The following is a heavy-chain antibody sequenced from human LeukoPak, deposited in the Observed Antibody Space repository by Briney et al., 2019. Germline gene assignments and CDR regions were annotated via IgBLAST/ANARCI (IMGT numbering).Heavy chain of an antibody. Sequence: GESLKISCKASGYSFTTYWIGWVRQMPGKGLEWMGIIYPGDSDTRYSPSFQGQVTISADKSISSAYLQWSSLKASDTAMYYCARHEAEYCSGGSCSYYFDYWGQGTLVTVSS. CDR3: ARHEAEYCSGGSCSYYFDY. CDR2: IYPGDSDT. D-gene: IGHD2-15*01. V-gene: IGHV5-51*01. CDR1: GYSFTTYW. J-gene: IGHJ4*02.